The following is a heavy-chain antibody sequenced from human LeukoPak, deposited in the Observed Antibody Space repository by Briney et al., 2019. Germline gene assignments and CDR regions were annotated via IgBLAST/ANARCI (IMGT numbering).Heavy chain of an antibody. Sequence: PSETLSLTCAVYGGSFSGYYWSWIRQPPGKGLEWIGEINHSGSTNYNPSLKSRVTISVDTSKNQFSLKLSSVTAADTAVYYCARRGGSYYFHFDYWGQGTLVTVSS. CDR3: ARRGGSYYFHFDY. CDR2: INHSGST. V-gene: IGHV4-34*01. D-gene: IGHD1-26*01. CDR1: GGSFSGYY. J-gene: IGHJ4*02.